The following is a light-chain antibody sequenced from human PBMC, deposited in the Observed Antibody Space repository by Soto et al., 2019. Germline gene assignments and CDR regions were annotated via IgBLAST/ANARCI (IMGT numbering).Light chain of an antibody. V-gene: IGKV1-13*02. CDR3: QQFNGYPLLT. Sequence: AIQLTQSPSSLSASVGDRVTITCRASQGISSALAWYQQKPGKTPKLLIYDASTLESGVPSRFSGSGSGTDFTLTISSLQPEDFATCYCQQFNGYPLLTFGGGTKVEIK. CDR1: QGISSA. CDR2: DAS. J-gene: IGKJ4*01.